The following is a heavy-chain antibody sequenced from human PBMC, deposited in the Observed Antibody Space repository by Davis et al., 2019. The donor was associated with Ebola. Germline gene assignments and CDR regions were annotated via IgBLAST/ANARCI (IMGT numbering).Heavy chain of an antibody. J-gene: IGHJ4*02. Sequence: GGSLRLSCAASGFTFSSYAMHWVRQAPGKGLEWVAVISYDGSNKYCADSVKGRFTISRDNSKNTLYLQMNSLRAEDTAVYYCARDIFSSYYDILTGYYIGGYFDYWGQGTLVTVSS. V-gene: IGHV3-30-3*01. CDR2: ISYDGSNK. CDR3: ARDIFSSYYDILTGYYIGGYFDY. D-gene: IGHD3-9*01. CDR1: GFTFSSYA.